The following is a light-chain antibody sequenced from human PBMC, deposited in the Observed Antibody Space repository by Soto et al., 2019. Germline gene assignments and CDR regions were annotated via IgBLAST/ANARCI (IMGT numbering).Light chain of an antibody. CDR1: QSISSW. J-gene: IGKJ2*02. CDR2: DAS. CDR3: KQYNSYWIAGDTPGLST. V-gene: IGKV1-5*01. Sequence: DIQMTQSPSTLSASVGDRVTITCRASQSISSWLAWYQQKPGKAPKLLIYDASSLESGAPSRFSGSGSGTEFTLTISSLQPADFATYDCKQYNSYWIAGDTPGLSTFGQGTKLEIK.